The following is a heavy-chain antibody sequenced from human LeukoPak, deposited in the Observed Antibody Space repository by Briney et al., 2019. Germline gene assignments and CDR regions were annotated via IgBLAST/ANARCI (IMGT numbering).Heavy chain of an antibody. V-gene: IGHV4-59*11. D-gene: IGHD5-18*01. CDR2: IYNSWNT. CDR1: SGSINNHY. CDR3: ARDQIGYGLDY. J-gene: IGHJ4*02. Sequence: PSETLSLTCIVSSGSINNHYWSWIRQPPGKGLEWIGYIYNSWNTNYNPSLQSRVTISMDASRKQFSLNLTSVTAADTAVYYCARDQIGYGLDYWGRGTLATVSS.